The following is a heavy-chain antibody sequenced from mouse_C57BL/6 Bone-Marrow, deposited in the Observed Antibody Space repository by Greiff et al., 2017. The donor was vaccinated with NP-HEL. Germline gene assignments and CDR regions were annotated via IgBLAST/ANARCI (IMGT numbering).Heavy chain of an antibody. J-gene: IGHJ2*01. CDR3: ARHNTMVTVDYFDY. CDR2: ISSGGSYT. V-gene: IGHV5-6*01. Sequence: EVQVVESGGDLVKPGGSLKLSCAASGFTFSSYGMSWVRQTPDKRLEWVATISSGGSYTYYPDSVKGRFTISRDNAKNTLYLQMSSLKSEDTAMYYCARHNTMVTVDYFDYWGQGTTLTVSS. CDR1: GFTFSSYG. D-gene: IGHD2-2*01.